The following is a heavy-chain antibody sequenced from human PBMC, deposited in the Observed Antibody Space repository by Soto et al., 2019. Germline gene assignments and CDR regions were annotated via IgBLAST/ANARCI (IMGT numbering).Heavy chain of an antibody. V-gene: IGHV3-30*12. D-gene: IGHD2-8*01. CDR1: GFTFGTYP. CDR3: VRAFCTNGVCYYFFDY. CDR2: IYYDGSNR. Sequence: PGVAPRPSRVTSGFTFGTYPMHWVRPAPGKGLEWVAVIYYDGSNRYYGDAVKGRFTISRDNSKSTLYLQMSSLRAEDTAVYYCVRAFCTNGVCYYFFDYSGHGTLVTVSS. J-gene: IGHJ4*01.